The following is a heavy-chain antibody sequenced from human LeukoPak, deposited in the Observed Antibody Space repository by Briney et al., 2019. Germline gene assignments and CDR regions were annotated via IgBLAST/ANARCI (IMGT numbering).Heavy chain of an antibody. CDR3: AKRSGGSYFDY. J-gene: IGHJ4*02. D-gene: IGHD1-26*01. CDR1: GFTFSSSV. V-gene: IGHV3-23*01. CDR2: VSDRSAYI. Sequence: GGSLRLSCVASGFTFSSSVMGWVRQAPGKGLEYVSSVSDRSAYIAYADSVKGRFTISRDNSKNTLYLQMNTLRAEDTAVYYCAKRSGGSYFDYWGQGTLVTVSS.